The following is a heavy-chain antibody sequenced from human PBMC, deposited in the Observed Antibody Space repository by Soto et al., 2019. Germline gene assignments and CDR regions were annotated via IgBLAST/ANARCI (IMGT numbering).Heavy chain of an antibody. CDR3: AKSLKDYDILTGYPNWFDP. V-gene: IGHV3-30*18. D-gene: IGHD3-9*01. CDR1: GFTFSSYG. J-gene: IGHJ5*02. CDR2: ISYDGSNK. Sequence: GGSLRLSCAASGFTFSSYGMHWVRQAPGKGLEWVAVISYDGSNKYYADSVKGRFTISRDNSKNTLYLQMNSLRAEDTAVYYCAKSLKDYDILTGYPNWFDPWGQGTLVTVSS.